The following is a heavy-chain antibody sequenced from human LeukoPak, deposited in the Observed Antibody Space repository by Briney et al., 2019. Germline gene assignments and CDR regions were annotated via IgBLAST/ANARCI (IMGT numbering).Heavy chain of an antibody. CDR2: INAGNGNT. Sequence: ASVKVSCKASGYTFTSYAMHWVRQAPGQRLEWMGWINAGNGNTKYSQKFQGRVTITRDTSASTAYMELSSLRSEDTAVFYCARVVDVNSYGLFDYWGQGTLVTVSS. CDR3: ARVVDVNSYGLFDY. J-gene: IGHJ4*02. CDR1: GYTFTSYA. D-gene: IGHD5-18*01. V-gene: IGHV1-3*01.